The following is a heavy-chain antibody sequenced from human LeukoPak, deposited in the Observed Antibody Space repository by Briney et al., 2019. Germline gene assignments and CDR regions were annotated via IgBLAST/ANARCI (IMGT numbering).Heavy chain of an antibody. CDR3: ARLGSGSYYYFDY. Sequence: GESLKISCKRSGNSFTNYWIAWVRQMPGKGLEWLGIIYPGDSDTRYRPSFQGQVTISVDKSISTAYLQWSSLKASDTAMYYCARLGSGSYYYFDYWGQGTLVTVSS. J-gene: IGHJ4*02. V-gene: IGHV5-51*01. CDR2: IYPGDSDT. D-gene: IGHD1-26*01. CDR1: GNSFTNYW.